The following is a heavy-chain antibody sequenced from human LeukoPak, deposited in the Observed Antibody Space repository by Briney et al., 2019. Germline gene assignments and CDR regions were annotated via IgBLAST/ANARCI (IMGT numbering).Heavy chain of an antibody. V-gene: IGHV1-69*13. D-gene: IGHD3-10*01. CDR3: AAGLEGRVTPNDY. CDR2: IIPIFGTA. CDR1: GSTFSSYA. J-gene: IGHJ4*02. Sequence: ASVKVSCKASGSTFSSYAISWVRQAPGQGLEWMGGIIPIFGTANYAQKFQGRVTITADESTSTAYMELSSLISEDTAVYYCAAGLEGRVTPNDYWGQGTLVTVSS.